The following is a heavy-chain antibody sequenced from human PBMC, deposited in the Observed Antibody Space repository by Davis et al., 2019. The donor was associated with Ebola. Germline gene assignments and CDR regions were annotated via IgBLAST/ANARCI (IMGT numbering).Heavy chain of an antibody. CDR3: AKDRSPGKYYFGCFET. CDR1: GLTFTKHA. J-gene: IGHJ4*01. Sequence: GESLKIPCVASGLTFTKHAMSWVRQAPGKGLEWLSTISGYAASTYYADSVRGRFTISRDNSKNVVYLEMSALRVEDTAIYYCAKDRSPGKYYFGCFETWGHGTLVTVSS. D-gene: IGHD3-16*01. V-gene: IGHV3-23*01. CDR2: ISGYAAST.